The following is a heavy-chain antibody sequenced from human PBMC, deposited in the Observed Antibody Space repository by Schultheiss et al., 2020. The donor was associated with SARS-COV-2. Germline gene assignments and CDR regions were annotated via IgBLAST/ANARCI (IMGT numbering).Heavy chain of an antibody. D-gene: IGHD6-6*01. Sequence: GESLKISCAASGFTVSTNYMTWVRQAPGKGLEWVSAIGPAGGDPYYADSVRGRFTISRDNSKTTLYLQMNSLRAEDTAVYYCAKRGSEGAGRLLDYWGQGSLVTVSS. V-gene: IGHV3-53*01. J-gene: IGHJ4*02. CDR1: GFTVSTNY. CDR3: AKRGSEGAGRLLDY. CDR2: IGPAGGDP.